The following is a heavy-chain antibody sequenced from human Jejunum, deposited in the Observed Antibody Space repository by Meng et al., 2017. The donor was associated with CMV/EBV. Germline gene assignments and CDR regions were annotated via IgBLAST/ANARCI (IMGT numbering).Heavy chain of an antibody. J-gene: IGHJ6*02. Sequence: ASGYTFTNYAIHWVRQAPGQRLEWVGWSNAGNGNTKHSQEFQIRVTITRDTSANIAYMEVRSLRSDDTAIYYCASPNSFYHDAMDVWGQGTTVTVSS. CDR2: SNAGNGNT. CDR1: GYTFTNYA. CDR3: ASPNSFYHDAMDV. V-gene: IGHV1-3*02.